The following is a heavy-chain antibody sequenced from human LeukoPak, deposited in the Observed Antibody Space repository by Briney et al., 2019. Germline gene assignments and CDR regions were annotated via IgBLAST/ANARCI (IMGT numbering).Heavy chain of an antibody. CDR3: ARDHHNLQQLGSFDY. V-gene: IGHV3-21*01. CDR1: GFTFSSYS. CDR2: ISSSSSYI. D-gene: IGHD4-11*01. Sequence: GGSLSLSCAPSGFTFSSYSMNWVRQAPGKGLEWVSSISSSSSYIYYADSVKGRFTISRDNAKNSLYLQMNSLRAEDTAAYYCARDHHNLQQLGSFDYWGQGTLVTVSS. J-gene: IGHJ4*02.